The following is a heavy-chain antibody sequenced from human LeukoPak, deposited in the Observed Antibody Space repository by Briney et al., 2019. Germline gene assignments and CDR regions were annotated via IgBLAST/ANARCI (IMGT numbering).Heavy chain of an antibody. CDR3: AKQGAARQDYYMDV. CDR2: IIPIFGTA. Sequence: GSSVKVSCKASGDSFSSYAITWVRQAPGQGLEWLGRIIPIFGTANYPQKFQGRVTITADILSSTAYIEMTNLTSDDTAVYFCAKQGAARQDYYMDVWGNGPRSAS. D-gene: IGHD5-18*01. J-gene: IGHJ6*03. V-gene: IGHV1-69*06. CDR1: GDSFSSYA.